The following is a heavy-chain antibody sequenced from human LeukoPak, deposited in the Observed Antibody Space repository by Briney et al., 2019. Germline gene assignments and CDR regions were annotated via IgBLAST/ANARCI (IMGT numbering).Heavy chain of an antibody. CDR2: IYYTGST. Sequence: SETLSFTCTVSGGSIRSYYWTWVRQPPGKGLEWIGYIYYTGSTNYNPSPKSRVTISLETSKNQFSLKLSSVTAADTAVYYCARPNFNDYSIDYWGQGTLVTVSS. V-gene: IGHV4-59*08. CDR3: ARPNFNDYSIDY. D-gene: IGHD4-11*01. J-gene: IGHJ4*02. CDR1: GGSIRSYY.